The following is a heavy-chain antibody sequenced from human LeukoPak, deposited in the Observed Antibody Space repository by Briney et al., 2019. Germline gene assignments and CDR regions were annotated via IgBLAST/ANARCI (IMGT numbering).Heavy chain of an antibody. J-gene: IGHJ4*02. CDR3: ARASGKISSSWYAFDY. CDR2: ISYDGSNK. V-gene: IGHV3-30*04. CDR1: GFTFRNYV. D-gene: IGHD6-13*01. Sequence: GGSLRLSCAASGFTFRNYVIHWVRQAPGKGLEWVAVISYDGSNKYYADSVKGRFTISRDNSKNTLYLQMNSLRAEDTAVYYCARASGKISSSWYAFDYWGQGTLVTVSS.